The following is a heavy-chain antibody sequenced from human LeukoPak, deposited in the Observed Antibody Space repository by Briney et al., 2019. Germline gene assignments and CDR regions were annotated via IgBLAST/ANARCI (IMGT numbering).Heavy chain of an antibody. CDR2: ISDDGSNK. D-gene: IGHD6-13*01. CDR1: GFTLSSYG. J-gene: IGHJ4*02. V-gene: IGHV3-30*18. Sequence: PGRSLRLSCAASGFTLSSYGMHWVRQAPGKGLEWVAVISDDGSNKYYADSVKGRFTISRDNSKNTLYLKMKSLRAEDTAVYYCAKDSSWVDYWGQGTLVTVSS. CDR3: AKDSSWVDY.